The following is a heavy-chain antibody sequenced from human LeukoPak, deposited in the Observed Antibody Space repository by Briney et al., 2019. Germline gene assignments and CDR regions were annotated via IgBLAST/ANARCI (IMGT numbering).Heavy chain of an antibody. J-gene: IGHJ4*02. D-gene: IGHD6-13*01. Sequence: GGSLRLSCAASGFTFSSYAMHWVRQAPGKGLEWVAVISYDGSNKYYADSVKGRFTFSRDNSKNTLYLQMNSLRAEDTAVYYCARGKPDSSSWYFDYWGQGTLVTVSS. CDR1: GFTFSSYA. CDR3: ARGKPDSSSWYFDY. V-gene: IGHV3-30-3*01. CDR2: ISYDGSNK.